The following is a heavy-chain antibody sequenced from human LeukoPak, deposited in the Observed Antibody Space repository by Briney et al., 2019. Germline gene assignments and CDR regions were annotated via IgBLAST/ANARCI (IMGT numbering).Heavy chain of an antibody. J-gene: IGHJ6*03. Sequence: TGGSLRLSCAASGFTFSSYWMHWVRHAPGKGLVWVSRINSDGSSTSYADSVKGRFTISRDNAKNTLYLQMNSLRAEDTAVYYCAREGGYYYYYMDVWGKGTTVTVSS. V-gene: IGHV3-74*01. CDR3: AREGGYYYYYMDV. CDR1: GFTFSSYW. D-gene: IGHD1-26*01. CDR2: INSDGSST.